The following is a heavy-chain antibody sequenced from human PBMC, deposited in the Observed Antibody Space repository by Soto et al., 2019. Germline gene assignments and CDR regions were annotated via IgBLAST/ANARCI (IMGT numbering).Heavy chain of an antibody. CDR1: GYTFTSYY. Sequence: ASLKVSCKASGYTFTSYYMHWVRQAPGQGLEWMGIINPSGGSTSYAQKFQGRVTMTRDTSTSTVYMELSSLRSEDTAVYYCASYSGYGDYYYYYMDVWGKGTTVTVSS. D-gene: IGHD5-12*01. J-gene: IGHJ6*03. CDR2: INPSGGST. V-gene: IGHV1-46*03. CDR3: ASYSGYGDYYYYYMDV.